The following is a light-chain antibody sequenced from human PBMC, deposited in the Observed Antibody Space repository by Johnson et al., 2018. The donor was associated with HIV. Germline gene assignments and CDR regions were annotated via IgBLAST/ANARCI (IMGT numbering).Light chain of an antibody. CDR1: NSNIGSYY. CDR2: DNT. J-gene: IGLJ1*01. Sequence: QLVLKQPASVSAASGQKVNISCSGSNSNIGSYYVSWYQHLPGTAPKLLIYDNTKRPSGIPDRFSGSKSDTSATLGITGLQTGDEADYFCGTWDYSLSAYVFSTGTKVTVL. CDR3: GTWDYSLSAYV. V-gene: IGLV1-51*01.